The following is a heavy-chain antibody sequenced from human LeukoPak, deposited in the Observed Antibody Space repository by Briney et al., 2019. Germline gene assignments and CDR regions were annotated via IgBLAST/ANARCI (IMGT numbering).Heavy chain of an antibody. Sequence: GGSLRLSCAAFGFTFSSYNMNWVRQAPGKGLEWVSYISSSSTIYYADSVKGRFTISRDNAKNSLYLQMNSLRAEDTAVYYCARDKLDVGPDYWGQGTLVTVSS. CDR2: ISSSSTI. V-gene: IGHV3-48*04. D-gene: IGHD3-16*01. J-gene: IGHJ4*02. CDR1: GFTFSSYN. CDR3: ARDKLDVGPDY.